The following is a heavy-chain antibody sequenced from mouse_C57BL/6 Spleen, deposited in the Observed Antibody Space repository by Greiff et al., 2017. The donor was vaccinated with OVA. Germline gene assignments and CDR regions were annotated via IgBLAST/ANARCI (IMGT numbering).Heavy chain of an antibody. D-gene: IGHD2-4*01. CDR2: ISYSGST. CDR3: ARDYDYDGGFDV. J-gene: IGHJ1*03. V-gene: IGHV3-1*01. Sequence: EVQVVESGPGMVKPSQSLSLTCTVTGYSITSGYDWHWIRHFPGNKLEWMGYISYSGSTNYNPSLKSRISITHDTSKNHFFLKLNSVTTEDTATYYCARDYDYDGGFDVWGTGTTVTVSS. CDR1: GYSITSGYD.